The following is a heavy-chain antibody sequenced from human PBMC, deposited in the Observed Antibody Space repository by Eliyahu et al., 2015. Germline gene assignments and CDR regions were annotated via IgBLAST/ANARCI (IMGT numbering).Heavy chain of an antibody. V-gene: IGHV3-23*01. CDR3: AKELGLPGSK. CDR2: ISSSGTYT. Sequence: EVQMLESGGCLVQPGGSLRLSCAASGFTFSNYAMAWVRQSPGKGLGWVSSISSSGTYTYYADSVKGRFTISRDNSKNTLYLQMNGLRDEDTAVYYCAKELGLPGSKWGQGTLVTVSS. CDR1: GFTFSNYA. D-gene: IGHD1-1*01. J-gene: IGHJ4*02.